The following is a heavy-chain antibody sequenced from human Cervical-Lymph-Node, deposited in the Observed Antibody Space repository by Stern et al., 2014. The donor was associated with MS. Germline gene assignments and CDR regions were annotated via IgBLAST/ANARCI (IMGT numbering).Heavy chain of an antibody. CDR3: ARVLSLATSDS. D-gene: IGHD1-1*01. V-gene: IGHV1-46*01. CDR2: FYPSGGKT. CDR1: GYTFTTYY. J-gene: IGHJ4*02. Sequence: QVQLVQSGAEIRKPGASVKISCEASGYTFTTYYMHWVRQAPGQGLAWVALFYPSGGKTTYAQRFQGRVTVTGDTSTSTVYMELTGLRSEDTAVYYCARVLSLATSDSWGQGTLVIVSS.